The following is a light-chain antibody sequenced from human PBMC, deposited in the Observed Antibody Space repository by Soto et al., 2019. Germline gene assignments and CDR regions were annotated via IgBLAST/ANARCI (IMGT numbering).Light chain of an antibody. CDR3: LQRSNWPYT. Sequence: EVVFTQSPATLSLSPGEGATLSCRASQSVTNYLAWYQLKPGQAPRLLIYDAASRAPGIPARFSASGSGTDFTLTISSLEPDDFAIYYCLQRSNWPYTFGQGTKVDIK. V-gene: IGKV3-11*01. J-gene: IGKJ2*01. CDR1: QSVTNY. CDR2: DAA.